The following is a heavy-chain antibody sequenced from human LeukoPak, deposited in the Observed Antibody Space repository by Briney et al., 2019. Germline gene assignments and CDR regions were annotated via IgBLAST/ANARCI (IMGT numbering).Heavy chain of an antibody. Sequence: SETLSLTCAVYGGSFSGYYWSWIRQPPGKGLEWIGEINHSGSTNYNPSLKSRVTISVDTSKNQFSLKLSSVTAADTAVYYCARGPRSTMIVVRPRAVSFDYSGQGTLVNVSS. J-gene: IGHJ4*02. V-gene: IGHV4-34*01. CDR3: ARGPRSTMIVVRPRAVSFDY. CDR1: GGSFSGYY. CDR2: INHSGST. D-gene: IGHD3-22*01.